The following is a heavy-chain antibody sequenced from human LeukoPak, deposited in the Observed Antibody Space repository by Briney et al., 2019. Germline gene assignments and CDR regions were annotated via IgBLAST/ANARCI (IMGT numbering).Heavy chain of an antibody. CDR2: ISGSGGST. Sequence: GGSLRLSRAASGFTFSSYAMSWVRQAPGKGREGFSAISGSGGSTYYADSVKGRFTISRDNSKHTLYLQMNSLSAEDTAVYYCAKGVVFDPWGQGTLVTVSS. CDR3: AKGVVFDP. CDR1: GFTFSSYA. V-gene: IGHV3-23*01. J-gene: IGHJ5*02.